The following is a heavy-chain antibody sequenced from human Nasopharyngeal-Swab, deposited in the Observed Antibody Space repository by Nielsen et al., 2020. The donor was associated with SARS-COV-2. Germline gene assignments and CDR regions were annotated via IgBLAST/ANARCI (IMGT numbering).Heavy chain of an antibody. J-gene: IGHJ4*02. D-gene: IGHD3-3*01. V-gene: IGHV4-59*08. CDR3: VRETFGLVTVLAEFGR. CDR1: GGSLTSDIEDFY. Sequence: SETLSLTCSVSGGSLTSDIEDFYWTWIRRPPGKGLEWIGHVYYTGSTTYNPSLKSRVTMSVDTSKNQFSLKLNSVTAADTAVYYCVRETFGLVTVLAEFGRWGQGSLVTVSS. CDR2: VYYTGST.